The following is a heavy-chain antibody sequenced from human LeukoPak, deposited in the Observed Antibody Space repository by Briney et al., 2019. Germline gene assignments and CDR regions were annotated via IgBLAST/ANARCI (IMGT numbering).Heavy chain of an antibody. Sequence: GGSLRLSCAASGFPFGTYNMHWVRQAPGKGLEWVSSIGGSGSHIYYADSMKGRFTISRDNAKNSLYLQMNSLGAEDTAVYFCARGGGYCSIPNCRRNGNRLESWGQGTLVTVSS. D-gene: IGHD2-2*01. CDR3: ARGGGYCSIPNCRRNGNRLES. CDR2: IGGSGSHI. V-gene: IGHV3-21*01. CDR1: GFPFGTYN. J-gene: IGHJ5*01.